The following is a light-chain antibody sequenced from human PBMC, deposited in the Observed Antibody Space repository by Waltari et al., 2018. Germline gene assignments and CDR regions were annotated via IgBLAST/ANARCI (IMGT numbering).Light chain of an antibody. CDR1: QSVLYSSDNKNY. J-gene: IGKJ1*01. CDR2: WAF. Sequence: DIVMTQSPDSLAVSLGESATVNCKSNQSVLYSSDNKNYLAWYQQKPGQPPKLLIYWAFTRESGVPERFSGSGSGTDFTLSINSLQAEDVAVYYCQQYYSIPWTFGQGTKVEIK. V-gene: IGKV4-1*01. CDR3: QQYYSIPWT.